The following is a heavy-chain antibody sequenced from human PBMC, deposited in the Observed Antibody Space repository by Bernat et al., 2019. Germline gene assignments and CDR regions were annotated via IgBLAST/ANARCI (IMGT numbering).Heavy chain of an antibody. J-gene: IGHJ4*02. V-gene: IGHV4-59*01. Sequence: QVQLQESGPGLVKPSETLSLTCTVSGGSISTYYWSWIRQPPGKGLEWIGYIYYSGSTNYNPSLKSRVTISVDTSKNQFSLKLSSVTAADTAVYYCARAPGVWSGYYVDYWGQGTLVTVSS. CDR1: GGSISTYY. CDR2: IYYSGST. CDR3: ARAPGVWSGYYVDY. D-gene: IGHD3-3*01.